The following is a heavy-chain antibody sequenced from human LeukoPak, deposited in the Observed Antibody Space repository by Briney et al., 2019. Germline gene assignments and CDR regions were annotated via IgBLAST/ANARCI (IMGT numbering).Heavy chain of an antibody. CDR2: IYYSGST. CDR1: GGSISSYY. D-gene: IGHD6-6*01. V-gene: IGHV4-59*01. CDR3: ARGVPYIAALTDYYYYMDV. Sequence: PSETLSLTCTVSGGSISSYYWSWIRQPPGKGLEWIGYIYYSGSTNYNPSLKSRVTISVDTSKNQFSLKLSSVTAADTAVYYCARGVPYIAALTDYYYYMDVWGKGTTVTISS. J-gene: IGHJ6*03.